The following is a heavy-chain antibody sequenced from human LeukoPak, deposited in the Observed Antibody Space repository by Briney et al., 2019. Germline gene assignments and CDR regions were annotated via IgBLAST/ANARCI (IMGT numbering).Heavy chain of an antibody. V-gene: IGHV3-74*01. Sequence: PGGSLRLSCEASGFIFSSAAMNWVRQAPGKGLVWVSHINSDGSRTNFADSVKGRFTISRDNAKNSLYLQMNSLRAEDTAVYYCARTIDYDSSGYYAQYWGQGTLVTVSS. J-gene: IGHJ4*02. CDR2: INSDGSRT. CDR3: ARTIDYDSSGYYAQY. CDR1: GFIFSSAA. D-gene: IGHD3-22*01.